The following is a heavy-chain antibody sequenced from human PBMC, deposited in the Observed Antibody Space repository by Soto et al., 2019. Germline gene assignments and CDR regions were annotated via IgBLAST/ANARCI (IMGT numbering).Heavy chain of an antibody. CDR2: INPSGGST. D-gene: IGHD4-17*01. Sequence: ASVKVSCKASGYTFTSYGISWVRQAPGQGLEWMGIINPSGGSTSYAQKFQGRVTMTRDTSTSTVYMELSSLRSEDTAVYYCARSGGDYEPLDAFDIWGQGTMVTVSS. V-gene: IGHV1-46*03. CDR3: ARSGGDYEPLDAFDI. J-gene: IGHJ3*02. CDR1: GYTFTSYG.